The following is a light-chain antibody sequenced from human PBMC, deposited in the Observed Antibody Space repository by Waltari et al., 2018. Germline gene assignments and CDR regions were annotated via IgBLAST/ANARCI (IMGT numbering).Light chain of an antibody. CDR2: KAS. Sequence: DIQRTQSPSTLSASLGDRVPSTCRASENINYGLAWYQQKPGKAPKLLLFKASNLESGVPSRFSGSGSGTEFTLPISSLQPDDFATYYCLQHNNYSGTFGQGTKVEIK. CDR3: LQHNNYSGT. CDR1: ENINYG. V-gene: IGKV1-5*03. J-gene: IGKJ1*01.